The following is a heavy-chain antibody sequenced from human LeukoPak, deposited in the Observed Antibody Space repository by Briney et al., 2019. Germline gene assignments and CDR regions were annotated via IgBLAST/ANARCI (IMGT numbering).Heavy chain of an antibody. CDR3: AREVGERLPAGL. D-gene: IGHD3-16*01. J-gene: IGHJ4*02. CDR1: GGTFSSHT. V-gene: IGHV1-69*04. Sequence: ASVKVSCKASGGTFSSHTISWVRQAPGQGLEWMGRIIPILGIANYAQKFQGRVTITADKSTSTAYMELSSLRSEDTAVYYCAREVGERLPAGLWGQGTLVTVSS. CDR2: IIPILGIA.